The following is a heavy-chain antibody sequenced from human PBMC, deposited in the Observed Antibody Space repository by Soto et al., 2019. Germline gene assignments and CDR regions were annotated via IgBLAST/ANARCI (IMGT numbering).Heavy chain of an antibody. V-gene: IGHV5-10-1*01. Sequence: GESLKISCKGSGYSFTSYWITWVRQMPGKGLERMGRIDPSDSFTNYRPSFQGHVTISADKSISTAYLQWSSLKASDTALYYCARTVVTRNYHYGMDVWG. CDR2: IDPSDSFT. CDR3: ARTVVTRNYHYGMDV. D-gene: IGHD2-21*02. CDR1: GYSFTSYW. J-gene: IGHJ6*01.